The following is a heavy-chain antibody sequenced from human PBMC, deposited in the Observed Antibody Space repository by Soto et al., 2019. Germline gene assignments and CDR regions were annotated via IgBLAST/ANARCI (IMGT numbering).Heavy chain of an antibody. CDR3: GRSIPGTTSFDS. J-gene: IGHJ4*02. V-gene: IGHV3-72*01. D-gene: IGHD1-7*01. CDR2: SRDKGNTYST. CDR1: GFTFSDYY. Sequence: EVHLVESGGTLVQPGGSLRLSCAGSGFTFSDYYIDWVHQAPGKGLEWVGRSRDKGNTYSTNYAASVKGRFTVSRDASENSLYLQMNSLKADDTALYYCGRSIPGTTSFDSWGQGTLVTVSS.